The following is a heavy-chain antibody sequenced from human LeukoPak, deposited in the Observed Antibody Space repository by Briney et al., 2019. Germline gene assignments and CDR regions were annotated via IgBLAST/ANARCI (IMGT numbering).Heavy chain of an antibody. D-gene: IGHD2-2*01. CDR1: GFTFSDHY. Sequence: GGSLRLSCAASGFTFSDHYMDWVRQAPGKGLEWVGRTRNKANSYTTEYAASVKGRFTISRADSENSLYLQTNSLKTEDTAVYYCARVRYCSSTTCRGAFDIWGQGTMVTVSS. J-gene: IGHJ3*02. V-gene: IGHV3-72*01. CDR3: ARVRYCSSTTCRGAFDI. CDR2: TRNKANSYTT.